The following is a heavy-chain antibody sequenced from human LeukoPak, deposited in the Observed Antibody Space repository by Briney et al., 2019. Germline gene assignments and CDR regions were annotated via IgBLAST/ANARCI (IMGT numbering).Heavy chain of an antibody. CDR3: AKLMYDDSVWGSHDHSWLIDY. D-gene: IGHD3-16*01. V-gene: IGHV3-33*06. CDR1: GFTFSLYG. Sequence: QPGRSLRLSCAASGFTFSLYGMHWVRQAPGKGLEWVAITWPDGRYEAYRDSVKGRFTISRDNSKNRVYLQMNSLRAEDTAMYYCAKLMYDDSVWGSHDHSWLIDYWGQGTLVTVSS. CDR2: TWPDGRYE. J-gene: IGHJ4*02.